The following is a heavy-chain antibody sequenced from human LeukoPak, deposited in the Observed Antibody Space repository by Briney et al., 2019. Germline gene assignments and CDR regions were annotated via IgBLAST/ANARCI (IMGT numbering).Heavy chain of an antibody. CDR1: VYTFTGYY. J-gene: IGHJ5*02. D-gene: IGHD3-10*01. CDR2: INPNSGGT. Sequence: ASVKVSCKASVYTFTGYYMHWVRQAPGQGLEWMGGINPNSGGTNYAQKFQGRVTMTRDTSISTAYMELSRLRSDDTAVYYCARDAELLWFGELLYHNNWFDPWGQGTLVTVSS. CDR3: ARDAELLWFGELLYHNNWFDP. V-gene: IGHV1-2*02.